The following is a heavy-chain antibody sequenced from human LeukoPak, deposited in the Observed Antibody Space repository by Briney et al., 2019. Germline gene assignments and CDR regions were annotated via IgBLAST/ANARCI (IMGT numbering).Heavy chain of an antibody. CDR1: GGSISSYY. D-gene: IGHD3-10*01. Sequence: SETLSLTCTVSGGSISSYYWSWIRQPPGKGLEWIGYIYYIGSTNYNPSLKSRVTISVDMSKNQFCLKLSSVTAADTAVYYCARSEGSGSYCFLGYWGQGTLVTVPS. CDR3: ARSEGSGSYCFLGY. CDR2: IYYIGST. J-gene: IGHJ4*02. V-gene: IGHV4-59*01.